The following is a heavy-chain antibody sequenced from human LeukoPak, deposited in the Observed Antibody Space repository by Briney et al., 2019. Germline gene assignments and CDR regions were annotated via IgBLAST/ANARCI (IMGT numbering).Heavy chain of an antibody. CDR2: MNPNSGNT. D-gene: IGHD3-10*01. CDR1: GYTFTSYD. V-gene: IGHV1-8*01. Sequence: AASVKVSCKASGYTFTSYDINWVRQATGQGLEWMGWMNPNSGNTVYAQKFQGRVTMTRNTSISTAYMELSSLRSEDTAVYYCARGGITMVRGAPKQFDPWGQGTLVTVSS. CDR3: ARGGITMVRGAPKQFDP. J-gene: IGHJ5*02.